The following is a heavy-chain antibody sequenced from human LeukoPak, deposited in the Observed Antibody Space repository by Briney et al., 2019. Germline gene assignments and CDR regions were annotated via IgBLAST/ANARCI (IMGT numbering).Heavy chain of an antibody. Sequence: PSETLSLTCTVSGGSISSGDYYWSWIRQPPGKGLEWIGYIYYSGSTYYNPSLKSRVTISVDTSKNQFSLKLSSVTAADTAVYYCAGRDRYCSSTSCYVPLEQCWFDPWGQGTLVTVSS. V-gene: IGHV4-30-4*08. CDR1: GGSISSGDYY. J-gene: IGHJ5*02. CDR3: AGRDRYCSSTSCYVPLEQCWFDP. D-gene: IGHD2-2*01. CDR2: IYYSGST.